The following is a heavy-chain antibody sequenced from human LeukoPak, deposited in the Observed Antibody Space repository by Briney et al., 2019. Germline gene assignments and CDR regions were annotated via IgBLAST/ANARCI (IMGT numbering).Heavy chain of an antibody. CDR3: AKEERITMIVVVISAFDI. Sequence: GGSLRLSCAASGFTFSSYAMSWVRQAPGKGLEWVSAISGSGGSTYYADSVKGRFTISRDNSKNTLYLQMNSLRAEDTAVYYCAKEERITMIVVVISAFDIWGQGTMVTVSS. J-gene: IGHJ3*02. CDR2: ISGSGGST. D-gene: IGHD3-22*01. CDR1: GFTFSSYA. V-gene: IGHV3-23*01.